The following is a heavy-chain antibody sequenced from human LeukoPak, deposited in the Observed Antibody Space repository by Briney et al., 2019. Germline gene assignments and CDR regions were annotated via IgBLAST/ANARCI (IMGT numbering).Heavy chain of an antibody. CDR3: STVEHF. Sequence: GGSLRLSCAASGFTFSSYAMSWVRQAPGKGLEWVSVISTNGGSTYYVDSVKGRFTISRDDVKNMLYLQMNSLRVEDTGLYYCSTVEHFWGQGTLVTVSS. CDR2: ISTNGGST. J-gene: IGHJ4*02. D-gene: IGHD1-1*01. CDR1: GFTFSSYA. V-gene: IGHV3-23*01.